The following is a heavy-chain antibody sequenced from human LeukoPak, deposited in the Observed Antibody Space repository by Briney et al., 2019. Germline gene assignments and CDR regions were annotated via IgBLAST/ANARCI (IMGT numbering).Heavy chain of an antibody. CDR3: ARAPSVYCSSTSCQEYYYYYGMGV. CDR2: IIPIFGTA. CDR1: GGTFSSYA. V-gene: IGHV1-69*01. Sequence: SVKVSCKASGGTFSSYAISWVRQAPGQGLEWMGGIIPIFGTANYAQKFQGRVTITADESTSTAYMELSSLRSEDTAVYYCARAPSVYCSSTSCQEYYYYYGMGVWGQGTTVTVSS. D-gene: IGHD2-2*01. J-gene: IGHJ6*02.